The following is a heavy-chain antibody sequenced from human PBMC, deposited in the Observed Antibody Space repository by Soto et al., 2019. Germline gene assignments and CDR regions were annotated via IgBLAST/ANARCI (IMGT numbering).Heavy chain of an antibody. CDR3: ARRTAAGSNNWFDP. J-gene: IGHJ5*02. CDR2: IHYGGST. CDR1: GDSVSSGNYY. D-gene: IGHD6-13*01. V-gene: IGHV4-61*01. Sequence: SETLSLTCTVSGDSVSSGNYYWSWIRQTPGKGLEWIEYIHYGGSTNYNPSLKSRVTISVDTSKNQFSLNLSSVTAADTAVYYCARRTAAGSNNWFDPWGQGTLVTVSS.